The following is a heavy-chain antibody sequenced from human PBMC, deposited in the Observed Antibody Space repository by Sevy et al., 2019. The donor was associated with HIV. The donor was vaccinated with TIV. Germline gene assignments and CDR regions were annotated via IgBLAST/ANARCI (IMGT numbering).Heavy chain of an antibody. V-gene: IGHV3-30*03. CDR2: ISYDGSNK. J-gene: IGHJ3*02. CDR1: GFTFSSYG. CDR3: ATTTTDSSSWYVAFDI. Sequence: GGSLRLSCAASGFTFSSYGMHWVRQAPGKGLEWVAVISYDGSNKYYADSVKGRFTISRDNSKNTLYLQMNSLRAEDTAVYYCATTTTDSSSWYVAFDIWGQRTMVTVSS. D-gene: IGHD6-13*01.